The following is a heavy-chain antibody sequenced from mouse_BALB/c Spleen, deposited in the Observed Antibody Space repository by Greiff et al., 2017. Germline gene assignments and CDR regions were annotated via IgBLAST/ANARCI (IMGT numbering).Heavy chain of an antibody. CDR2: ISSGGGST. CDR3: ASPLLLQRSWYFDV. CDR1: GFAFSSYD. V-gene: IGHV5-12-1*01. D-gene: IGHD1-1*01. Sequence: EVHLVESGGGLVKPGGSLKLSCAASGFAFSSYDMSWVRQTPEKRLEWVAYISSGGGSTYYPDTVKGRFTISRDNAKNTLYLQMSSLKSEDTAMYYCASPLLLQRSWYFDVWGAGTTVTVSS. J-gene: IGHJ1*01.